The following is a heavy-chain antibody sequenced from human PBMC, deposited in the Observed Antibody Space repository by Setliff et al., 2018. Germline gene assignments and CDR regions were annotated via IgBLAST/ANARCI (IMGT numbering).Heavy chain of an antibody. D-gene: IGHD3-22*01. CDR3: ARDRIGELDYYDTAHAFDI. CDR2: IYYSGST. CDR1: GGSISSYY. J-gene: IGHJ3*02. V-gene: IGHV4-59*01. Sequence: PSETLSLTCTVSGGSISSYYWSWIRQPPGKGLEWIGYIYYSGSTNYNPSLNSRVTISVDTSKNQFSLKLSSVTAEDTAVYYCARDRIGELDYYDTAHAFDIWDQGTMVTVSS.